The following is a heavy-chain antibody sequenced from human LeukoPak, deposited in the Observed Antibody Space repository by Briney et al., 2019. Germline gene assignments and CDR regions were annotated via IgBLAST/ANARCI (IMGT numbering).Heavy chain of an antibody. CDR3: ARAGGGLLWFGELLYTLGYYYYYMDV. CDR2: ISSSGSTI. J-gene: IGHJ6*03. V-gene: IGHV3-11*04. Sequence: GGSLKLSCAASRLTVSSYYMNWVRQAPGKGLEWVSYISSSGSTIYYADSVKGRFTISRDNAKNSLYLQMNSLRAEDTAVYYCARAGGGLLWFGELLYTLGYYYYYMDVWGKGTTVTISS. CDR1: RLTVSSYY. D-gene: IGHD3-10*01.